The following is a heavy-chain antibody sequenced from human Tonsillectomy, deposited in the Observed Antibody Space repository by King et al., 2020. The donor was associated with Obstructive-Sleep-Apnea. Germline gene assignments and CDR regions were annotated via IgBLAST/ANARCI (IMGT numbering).Heavy chain of an antibody. CDR2: ISSSGSTI. D-gene: IGHD3-10*01. J-gene: IGHJ3*02. Sequence: VQLVESGGGLVKPGGSLRLSCAASGFTFSDYYMSWIRQAPGKGLVWVSYISSSGSTIYYADSVKGRFTISRDNAKNSLYLQMNSLRAEDTAVYYCARDGGEWFGELLRASDAFDIWGQGTMVTVSS. CDR3: ARDGGEWFGELLRASDAFDI. CDR1: GFTFSDYY. V-gene: IGHV3-11*01.